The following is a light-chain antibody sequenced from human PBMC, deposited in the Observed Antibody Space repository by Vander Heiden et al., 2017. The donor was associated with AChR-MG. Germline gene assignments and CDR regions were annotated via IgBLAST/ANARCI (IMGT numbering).Light chain of an antibody. CDR1: QSISTTS. Sequence: IVLTQSPATLSLSAGEGATLSCRASQSISTTSVSWYQQKPSQAPRLLIYGLSIRATGIPDRCSGSGAGTDFTLTISRQEAEDLTVYICQQDTGSQTFGQGTKVEI. CDR3: QQDTGSQT. J-gene: IGKJ1*01. CDR2: GLS. V-gene: IGKV3-20*01.